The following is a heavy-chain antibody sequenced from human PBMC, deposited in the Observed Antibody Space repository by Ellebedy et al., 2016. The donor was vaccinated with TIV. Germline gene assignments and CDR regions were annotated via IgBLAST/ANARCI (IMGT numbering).Heavy chain of an antibody. CDR1: ESTFSSYG. D-gene: IGHD1-26*01. V-gene: IGHV3-21*01. CDR2: ISSSGTYI. Sequence: PGGSLRLSCEASESTFSSYGMNWVRQAPGKGPEWVSYISSSGTYIYYADSLKGRFTISRDSAKNSLYLQMNSLRAEDTAVYYCARGSGHLPFDYWGQGTLVTVSS. CDR3: ARGSGHLPFDY. J-gene: IGHJ4*02.